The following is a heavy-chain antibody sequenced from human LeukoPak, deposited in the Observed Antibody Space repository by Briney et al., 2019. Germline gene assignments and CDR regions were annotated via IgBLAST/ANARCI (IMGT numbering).Heavy chain of an antibody. D-gene: IGHD1-14*01. CDR1: GVPFSNYY. V-gene: IGHV4-34*01. J-gene: IGHJ4*02. CDR3: TRAVAGHPD. Sequence: SETLSLTCAVSGVPFSNYYWSWVRESPRQGLEWIGEINHSGYTNYNPSLKSRVTMSIDTSKNQFSLILTSVTAADAGVYYCTRAVAGHPDWGQGTLVTVSS. CDR2: INHSGYT.